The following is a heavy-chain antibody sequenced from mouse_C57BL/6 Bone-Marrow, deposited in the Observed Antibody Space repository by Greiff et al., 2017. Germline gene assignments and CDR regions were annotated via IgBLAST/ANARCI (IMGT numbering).Heavy chain of an antibody. D-gene: IGHD2-2*01. CDR3: ARGWLPYAMDY. J-gene: IGHJ4*01. CDR2: IYPRSGNT. Sequence: QVQLQQSGAELARPGASVKLSCKASGYTFTSYGISWVKQRTGQGLEWIGEIYPRSGNTYYNEKFKGKATLTADKSSSTAYMELRRLTSEDSAVYCCARGWLPYAMDYWGQGTSVTVSS. V-gene: IGHV1-81*01. CDR1: GYTFTSYG.